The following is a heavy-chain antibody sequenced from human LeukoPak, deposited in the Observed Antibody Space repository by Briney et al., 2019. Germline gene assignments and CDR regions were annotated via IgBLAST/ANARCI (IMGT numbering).Heavy chain of an antibody. V-gene: IGHV3-7*03. D-gene: IGHD2-21*01. J-gene: IGHJ4*02. Sequence: GGSLRLSCAASGFTFSSYWMSWVRQAPGKGLEWVANIKQDGSEKYYVDSVKGRFTISRDNAKNSLYLQMNSLRAEDTAVYYCARDTALLRRYYFDYWGQGTLVTVSS. CDR1: GFTFSSYW. CDR2: IKQDGSEK. CDR3: ARDTALLRRYYFDY.